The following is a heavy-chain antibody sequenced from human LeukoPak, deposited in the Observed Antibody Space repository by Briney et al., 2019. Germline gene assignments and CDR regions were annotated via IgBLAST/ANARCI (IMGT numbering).Heavy chain of an antibody. Sequence: KSGGSLRLSCAASGFTFSIYSMNWVRQAPGKGLEWVSFISTSSSYIHNADSVKGRFTISRDNAENSLYLQMNSLRAEDTAVYYCARAAIAAARIYYYMDVWGKGTTVTVSS. V-gene: IGHV3-21*01. CDR2: ISTSSSYI. D-gene: IGHD6-13*01. J-gene: IGHJ6*03. CDR3: ARAAIAAARIYYYMDV. CDR1: GFTFSIYS.